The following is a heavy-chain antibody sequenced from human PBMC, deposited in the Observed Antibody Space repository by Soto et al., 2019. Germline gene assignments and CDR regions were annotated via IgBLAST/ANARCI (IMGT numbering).Heavy chain of an antibody. CDR1: AGSLSRKRYY. J-gene: IGHJ5*01. CDR3: ARERALLLWFGGLLSWFVS. V-gene: IGHV4-39*07. CDR2: IYYSGST. D-gene: IGHD3-10*01. Sequence: SQTLSLTCTVSAGSLSRKRYYWGWLRQPPGKGLEWIGSIYYSGSTYYNPSLKSRVTISVATSKNQFSLKRSSVTAADTAGYYCARERALLLWFGGLLSWFVSRCQGTL.